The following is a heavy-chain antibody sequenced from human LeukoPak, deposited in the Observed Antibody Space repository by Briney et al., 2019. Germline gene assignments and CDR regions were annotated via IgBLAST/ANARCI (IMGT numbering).Heavy chain of an antibody. D-gene: IGHD3-9*01. Sequence: PGGSLRLSCAASGFTFSSYGMHWVRQAPGKGLEWVAFIRYDGSNKYYADSVKGRFTISRDNSKNTLYLQMNSLRAEDTAVYYCARGLRYFDWSDNWFDPWGQGALVTVSS. J-gene: IGHJ5*02. CDR1: GFTFSSYG. V-gene: IGHV3-30*02. CDR2: IRYDGSNK. CDR3: ARGLRYFDWSDNWFDP.